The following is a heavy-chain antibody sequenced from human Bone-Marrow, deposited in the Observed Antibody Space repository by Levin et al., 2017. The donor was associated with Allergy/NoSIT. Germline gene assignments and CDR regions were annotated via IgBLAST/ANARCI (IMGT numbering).Heavy chain of an antibody. J-gene: IGHJ5*02. CDR3: ARVNGYCSTSTCYNNWSDP. Sequence: GGSLRLSCAASGFTFSSFRMNWARQAPGKGLEWVSTISSGGSYIYYADSVKGRFTISRDNAKNSLYLEMNNLRAEDTAVYYCARVNGYCSTSTCYNNWSDPWGQGTLVTVSS. CDR2: ISSGGSYI. V-gene: IGHV3-21*01. CDR1: GFTFSSFR. D-gene: IGHD2-8*01.